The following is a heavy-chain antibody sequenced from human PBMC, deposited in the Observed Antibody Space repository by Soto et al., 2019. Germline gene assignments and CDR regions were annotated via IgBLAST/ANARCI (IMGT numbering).Heavy chain of an antibody. J-gene: IGHJ4*02. V-gene: IGHV4-34*01. CDR1: GQSFSGHS. D-gene: IGHD1-1*01. CDR3: ARGSGIVALPGELEDVNYDY. CDR2: INESGST. Sequence: QVQLQQWGAGLVKPSETLSLSCAVYGQSFSGHSWAWIRQPPGKGLEWIGEINESGSTYYNPSLKSRVTISTDTSKNQFSLTLSSVSAADPAAYFCARGSGIVALPGELEDVNYDYWGQGTLVNVSS.